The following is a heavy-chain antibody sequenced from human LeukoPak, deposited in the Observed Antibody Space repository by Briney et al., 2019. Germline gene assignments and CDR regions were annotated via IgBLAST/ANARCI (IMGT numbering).Heavy chain of an antibody. CDR2: ISWNSGSI. J-gene: IGHJ4*02. CDR1: GFTFDDYA. D-gene: IGHD2-21*02. Sequence: GRFLRLSCAASGFTFDDYAMHWVRQAPGKGLEWVSGISWNSGSIGYADSVKGRFTISRDNAKNSLYLQMNGLRAEDTALYYCAKGPSVTATIDYWGQGTLVTVSS. V-gene: IGHV3-9*01. CDR3: AKGPSVTATIDY.